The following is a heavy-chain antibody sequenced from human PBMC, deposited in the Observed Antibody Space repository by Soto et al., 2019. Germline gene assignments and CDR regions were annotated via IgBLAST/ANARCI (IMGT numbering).Heavy chain of an antibody. Sequence: PSETLSLTGTVYGGSRSTNDYYWGWIRQPPGRSLEWLGSVHYSGSTYDNPSLKSRVTISVDASKNQFSLRLTSVTAADTAVYYCAGQRFLEWSPNWCDPWGQGTLVTV. V-gene: IGHV4-39*01. CDR3: AGQRFLEWSPNWCDP. CDR1: GGSRSTNDYY. CDR2: VHYSGST. J-gene: IGHJ5*02. D-gene: IGHD3-3*01.